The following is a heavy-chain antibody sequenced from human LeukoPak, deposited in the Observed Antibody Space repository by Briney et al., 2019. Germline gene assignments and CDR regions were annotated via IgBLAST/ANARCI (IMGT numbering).Heavy chain of an antibody. V-gene: IGHV4-34*01. D-gene: IGHD2-15*01. CDR3: ARGYCSGGSCYPHPIDY. Sequence: PSETLSLTCAVYGGSFSGYYWSWIRQPPGKGLEWIGEINHSGSTNYNPSLKSRVTISVDTSKNQFSLKLSSVTAADTAVYYCARGYCSGGSCYPHPIDYWGQGTLVTVSS. CDR1: GGSFSGYY. J-gene: IGHJ4*02. CDR2: INHSGST.